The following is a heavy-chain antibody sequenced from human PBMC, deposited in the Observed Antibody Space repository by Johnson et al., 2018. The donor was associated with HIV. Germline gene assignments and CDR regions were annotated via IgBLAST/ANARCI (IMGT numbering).Heavy chain of an antibody. CDR2: ISYDGSNK. D-gene: IGHD4-17*01. Sequence: QMLLVESGGGVVQPGRSLRLSCAASGFTFSSYAMHWVRQAPGKGLEWVAVISYDGSNKYYSDSVKGRFTISRDNSKNTLYLQMNSLRTEDTAVYYCANLNDYGDYWGPDAFDIWG. V-gene: IGHV3-30*04. CDR3: ANLNDYGDYWGPDAFDI. J-gene: IGHJ3*02. CDR1: GFTFSSYA.